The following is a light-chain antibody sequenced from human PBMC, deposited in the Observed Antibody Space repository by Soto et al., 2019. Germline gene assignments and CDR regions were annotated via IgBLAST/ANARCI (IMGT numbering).Light chain of an antibody. J-gene: IGLJ2*01. V-gene: IGLV1-44*01. Sequence: QSVLTQPPSAPGTPGQRVTISCSGSSSNIGSNTVSWYQQLPGTAPKLVMYSNNRRPSGVPDRFSASKSGTSVPLVISGLQSEDDGDYYCAAWDVSLNGMVFGGGTKLTVL. CDR3: AAWDVSLNGMV. CDR2: SNN. CDR1: SSNIGSNT.